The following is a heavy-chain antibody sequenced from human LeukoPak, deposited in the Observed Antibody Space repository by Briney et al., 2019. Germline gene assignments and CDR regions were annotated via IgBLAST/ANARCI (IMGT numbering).Heavy chain of an antibody. CDR1: GGSISSSSYY. CDR3: ARLDLVAAAATGYFDL. D-gene: IGHD6-13*01. J-gene: IGHJ2*01. CDR2: IYYSGST. V-gene: IGHV4-39*01. Sequence: SETLSLTCTVSGGSISSSSYYWGWIRQPPGKGLEWIGSIYYSGSTYYNPSLKSRVTISVDTSKNQFSLKLSSVTAADTAVYYCARLDLVAAAATGYFDLWGRGTLVTVSS.